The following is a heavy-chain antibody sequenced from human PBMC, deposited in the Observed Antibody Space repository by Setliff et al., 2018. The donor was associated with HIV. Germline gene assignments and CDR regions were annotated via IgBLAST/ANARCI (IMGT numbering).Heavy chain of an antibody. J-gene: IGHJ1*01. Sequence: SVKVSCKASGYIFTYRYLHWVRQAPGQALEWMGWITPYNGNTNYAQKFQERVTITRDTSLNPVYMELRSLRSEDTAVYYCARDPAPSSSASYFQHWGQGTPVTVSS. CDR2: ITPYNGNT. D-gene: IGHD6-6*01. CDR1: GYIFTYRY. V-gene: IGHV1-45*02. CDR3: ARDPAPSSSASYFQH.